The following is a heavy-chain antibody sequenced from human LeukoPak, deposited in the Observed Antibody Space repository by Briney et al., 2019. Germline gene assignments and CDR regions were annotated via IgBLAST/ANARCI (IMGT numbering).Heavy chain of an antibody. Sequence: ASVTVSFKSSVYTFTIYYMHWVRQAPGQGLEWMGIINPSGGSTSYAQKFQGRVTMTRDTSTSTVYMELSSLRSEDTAVYYCAREDYVVRSWFDYWGQGTLVTVSS. CDR3: AREDYVVRSWFDY. D-gene: IGHD3-22*01. J-gene: IGHJ5*01. CDR1: VYTFTIYY. CDR2: INPSGGST. V-gene: IGHV1-46*01.